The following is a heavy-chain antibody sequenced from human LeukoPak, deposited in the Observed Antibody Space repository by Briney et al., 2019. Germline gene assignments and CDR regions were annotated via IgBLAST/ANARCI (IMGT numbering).Heavy chain of an antibody. CDR1: GFTFDDYG. CDR3: ARDPTWDGDADAFDI. Sequence: PGGSLRLSCAASGFTFDDYGMNWVRQAPGKGLEWVSYISSSSSTIYYADSVKGRFTISRDNAKNSLYLQMNSLRAEDTAVYYCARDPTWDGDADAFDIWGQGTMVTVSS. J-gene: IGHJ3*02. V-gene: IGHV3-48*01. CDR2: ISSSSSTI. D-gene: IGHD1-26*01.